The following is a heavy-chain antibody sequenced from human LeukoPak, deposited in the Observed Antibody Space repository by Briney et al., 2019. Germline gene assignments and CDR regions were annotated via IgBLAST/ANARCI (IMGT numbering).Heavy chain of an antibody. CDR1: GGSFSGYY. Sequence: SETLSLTCAVYGGSFSGYYWSWIRQPPGKGLEWIGEINHSGSTNYNPSLKSRVTVSVDTSKNQFSLRLNSVTAADTAMYYCAKSGGYGLIDYWGQGTLVTVSS. V-gene: IGHV4-34*01. CDR2: INHSGST. J-gene: IGHJ4*02. CDR3: AKSGGYGLIDY. D-gene: IGHD1-26*01.